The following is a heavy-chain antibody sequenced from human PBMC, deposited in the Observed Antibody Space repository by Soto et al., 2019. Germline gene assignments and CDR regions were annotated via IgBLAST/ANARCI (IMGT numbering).Heavy chain of an antibody. V-gene: IGHV3-23*01. CDR3: AKGLEAAAGTNY. CDR2: ISGSGGST. J-gene: IGHJ4*02. CDR1: GFTFSSYA. D-gene: IGHD6-13*01. Sequence: EVQLLESGGGLVQPGGSLRLSCAASGFTFSSYAMSWVRQARGKRLEWVSAISGSGGSTYYADSVKGRFTISRDNSKNTLYLQMNSLRAEDTAVYYCAKGLEAAAGTNYWGQGTLVTVSS.